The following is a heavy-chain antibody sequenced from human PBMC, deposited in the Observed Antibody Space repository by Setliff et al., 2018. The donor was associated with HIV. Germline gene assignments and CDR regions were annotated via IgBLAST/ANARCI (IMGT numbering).Heavy chain of an antibody. D-gene: IGHD2-21*01. J-gene: IGHJ4*02. CDR3: AKGAGWCVDY. CDR1: GFTFSSHS. Sequence: PGGSLRLSCAASGFTFSSHSMNWVRQAPGKGLEWVSSISRSSSYIYYSDSVKGRFTISRDNAKSTVYLQMNSLRAEDTALYYCAKGAGWCVDYWGQGTLVTVSS. CDR2: ISRSSSYI. V-gene: IGHV3-21*06.